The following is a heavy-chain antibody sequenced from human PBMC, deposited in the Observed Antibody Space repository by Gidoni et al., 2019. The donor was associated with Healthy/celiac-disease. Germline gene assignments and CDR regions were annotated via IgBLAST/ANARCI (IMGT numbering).Heavy chain of an antibody. CDR2: ISYDVSNK. CDR3: AKDHTSPPSTKADAFDI. J-gene: IGHJ3*02. D-gene: IGHD5-12*01. Sequence: QVQLVESGGGVVQPGRSLRLSCEASGFTFSSYGMHGVRQAPGKGLEWVAVISYDVSNKYYADSVKGRFTISRDNSKNTLYLQMNSLRAEDTAVYYCAKDHTSPPSTKADAFDIWGQGTMVTVSS. V-gene: IGHV3-30*18. CDR1: GFTFSSYG.